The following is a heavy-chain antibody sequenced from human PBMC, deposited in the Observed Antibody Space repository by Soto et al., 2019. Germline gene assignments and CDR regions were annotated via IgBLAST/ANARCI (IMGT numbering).Heavy chain of an antibody. CDR1: GGTFSSYA. CDR3: ARDYDILTGPGLYYYGMDV. V-gene: IGHV1-69*13. D-gene: IGHD3-9*01. CDR2: IIPIFGTA. Sequence: GASVKVSCKASGGTFSSYAISWVRQAPGQGLEWMGGIIPIFGTANYAQKFQGRVTITADESTSTAYMELSSLRSEDTAVYYCARDYDILTGPGLYYYGMDVWGQGTTVTVSS. J-gene: IGHJ6*02.